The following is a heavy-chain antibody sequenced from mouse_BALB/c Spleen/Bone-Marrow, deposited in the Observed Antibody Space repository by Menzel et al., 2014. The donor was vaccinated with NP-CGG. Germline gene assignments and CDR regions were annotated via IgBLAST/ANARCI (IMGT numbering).Heavy chain of an antibody. J-gene: IGHJ4*01. V-gene: IGHV1-18*01. CDR3: ARSGRPFAMDY. D-gene: IGHD2-12*01. Sequence: EVKLMESGPELVKPGASPKISCKSSGYSFTGYTLYWVKRSHGRNLQWIGLINPYNGDTNYNQKFKDKATLTVDRSSSTAYMELLSLTSEDSAVYYCARSGRPFAMDYWGQGTSVTVSS. CDR1: GYSFTGYT. CDR2: INPYNGDT.